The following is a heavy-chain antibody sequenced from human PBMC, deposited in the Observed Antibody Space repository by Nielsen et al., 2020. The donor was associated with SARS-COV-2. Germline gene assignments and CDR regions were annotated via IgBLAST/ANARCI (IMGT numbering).Heavy chain of an antibody. J-gene: IGHJ6*02. CDR2: ISGSGGST. CDR3: AKDGGSSWYSGGYYYYGMDV. V-gene: IGHV3-23*01. Sequence: GESLKISCAASGFTFSRYAMSWVRQAPGKGLEWVSAISGSGGSTYYADSVKGRFTISRDNSKNTLYLQMNSLRAEDTAVYYCAKDGGSSWYSGGYYYYGMDVWGQGTTVTVSS. D-gene: IGHD6-13*01. CDR1: GFTFSRYA.